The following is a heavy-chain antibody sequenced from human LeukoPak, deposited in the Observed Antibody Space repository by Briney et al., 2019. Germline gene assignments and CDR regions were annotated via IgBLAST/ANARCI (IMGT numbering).Heavy chain of an antibody. CDR3: ARGRRITMVRGVSRANPFDI. D-gene: IGHD3-10*01. CDR1: GGSFSSYY. Sequence: SXTLSLTCAVYGGSFSSYYWSWIRQPAGKGLEWIGRIYTSGSTNYNPSLKSRVTMSVDTSKNQFSLKLSSVTAADTAVYYCARGRRITMVRGVSRANPFDIWGQGTMVTVSS. J-gene: IGHJ3*02. V-gene: IGHV4-59*10. CDR2: IYTSGST.